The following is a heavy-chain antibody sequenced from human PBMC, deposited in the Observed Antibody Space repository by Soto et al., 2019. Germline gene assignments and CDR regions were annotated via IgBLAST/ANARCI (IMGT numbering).Heavy chain of an antibody. D-gene: IGHD6-13*01. V-gene: IGHV4-4*02. CDR2: IYHSGST. CDR1: GGSISSSNW. J-gene: IGHJ4*02. CDR3: ARAAMGGSSWPFDY. Sequence: SETLSLTCAVSGGSISSSNWWSWVRQPPGKGLEWIGEIYHSGSTNYNPSLKSRVTISVDKSKNQFSLKLSSVTAADTAVYYCARAAMGGSSWPFDYAGQLTLVTVSS.